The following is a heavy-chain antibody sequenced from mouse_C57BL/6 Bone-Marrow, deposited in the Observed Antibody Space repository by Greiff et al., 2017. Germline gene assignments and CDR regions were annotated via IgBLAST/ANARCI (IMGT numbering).Heavy chain of an antibody. Sequence: VQLQQSGPELVKPGASVKISCKASGYTFTDYYMNWVKQSHGKSLEWIGDINPNNGGTRYNQKFKGKATLTVDKSSSTAYMELRSLTSEDSAVYYCSRYGNWYFDVWGTGTTVTVSS. J-gene: IGHJ1*03. CDR2: INPNNGGT. V-gene: IGHV1-26*01. CDR1: GYTFTDYY. D-gene: IGHD2-1*01. CDR3: SRYGNWYFDV.